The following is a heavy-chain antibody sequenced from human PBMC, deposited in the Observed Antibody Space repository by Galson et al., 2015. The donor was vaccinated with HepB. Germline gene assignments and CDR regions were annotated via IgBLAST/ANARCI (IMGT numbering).Heavy chain of an antibody. CDR2: ISTYTGTT. Sequence: SVKVSCKASGYTFDSYAISWVRQAPGQGLEWMGWISTYTGTTKYAQRYQGRLTLTTDTSAQTVYMEMKRLRSDDTAVYYCAREFRVVGPGSPLSKWGQGTQVTVSS. J-gene: IGHJ4*02. CDR1: GYTFDSYA. D-gene: IGHD1-26*01. CDR3: AREFRVVGPGSPLSK. V-gene: IGHV1-18*01.